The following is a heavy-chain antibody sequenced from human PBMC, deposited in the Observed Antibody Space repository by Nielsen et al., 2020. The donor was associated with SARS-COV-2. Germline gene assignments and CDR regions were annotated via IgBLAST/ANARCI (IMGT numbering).Heavy chain of an antibody. J-gene: IGHJ4*02. Sequence: VKVSCKASGGTFSSHAINWVRQAPGQGLEWMGRIIPILVKPNYPQHFQGRVTITADKSTNTVHMELSSLTSEDAAVYYCARASGSDFRRGYYFDNWGQGTLVTVSS. CDR2: IIPILVKP. CDR3: ARASGSDFRRGYYFDN. V-gene: IGHV1-69*04. D-gene: IGHD3-3*01. CDR1: GGTFSSHA.